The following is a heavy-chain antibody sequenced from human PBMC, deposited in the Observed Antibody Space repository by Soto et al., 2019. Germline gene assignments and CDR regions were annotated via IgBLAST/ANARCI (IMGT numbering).Heavy chain of an antibody. CDR3: ARGDRYYDSSGYYYY. CDR2: INHSGST. D-gene: IGHD3-22*01. V-gene: IGHV4-34*01. Sequence: LTCAVYGGSFSGYYWSWIRQPPGKGLEWIGEINHSGSTNYNPSLKSRVTISVDTSKNQFSLKLSSVTAADTAVYYCARGDRYYDSSGYYYYWGQGTLVTVSS. J-gene: IGHJ4*02. CDR1: GGSFSGYY.